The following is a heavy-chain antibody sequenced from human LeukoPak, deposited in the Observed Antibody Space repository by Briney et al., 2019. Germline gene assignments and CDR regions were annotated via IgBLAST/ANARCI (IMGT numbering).Heavy chain of an antibody. CDR2: IYYSGST. CDR3: ARSGGNSPHFDY. Sequence: PSETLSLTCTVSGGSISSYYWSWIRQPPGKGLEWIGDIYYSGSTNYNPSLKSRVTISVDTSKNQFSLKLSSVTAADTAVYYCARSGGNSPHFDYWGQGTLVTVSS. J-gene: IGHJ4*02. V-gene: IGHV4-59*01. CDR1: GGSISSYY. D-gene: IGHD4-23*01.